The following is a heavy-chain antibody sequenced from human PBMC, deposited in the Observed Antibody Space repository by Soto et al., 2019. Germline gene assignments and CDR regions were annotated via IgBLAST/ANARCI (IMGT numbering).Heavy chain of an antibody. CDR2: VYYSGST. V-gene: IGHV4-59*01. CDR3: AREISLSLANHHGNSWFDP. J-gene: IGHJ5*02. D-gene: IGHD5-12*01. CDR1: GGSISSYY. Sequence: SETLSLTCTVSGGSISSYYWSWIRQPPGKGLEWMGYVYYSGSTNYNPSPKSRVTISVDTSKNQFSLKLNSVTAADTAVYYCAREISLSLANHHGNSWFDPWGQGTKVTV.